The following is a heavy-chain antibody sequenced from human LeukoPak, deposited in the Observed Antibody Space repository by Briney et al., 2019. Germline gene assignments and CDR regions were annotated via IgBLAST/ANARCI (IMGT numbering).Heavy chain of an antibody. V-gene: IGHV1-46*01. Sequence: GASVKVSCKASGGTFTSYHMHWVRQAPGRGLDWMGISNPSAGITTYAQKFQGRVAMTKDTSTSTVYMELSSLRSEDTAVYYCARDNYYYDSSGYRSPRPHAFDIWGQGTMVTVSS. CDR2: SNPSAGIT. CDR3: ARDNYYYDSSGYRSPRPHAFDI. CDR1: GGTFTSYH. D-gene: IGHD3-22*01. J-gene: IGHJ3*02.